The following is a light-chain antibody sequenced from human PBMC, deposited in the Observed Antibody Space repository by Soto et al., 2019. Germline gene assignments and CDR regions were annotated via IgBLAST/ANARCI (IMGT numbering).Light chain of an antibody. V-gene: IGKV3-15*01. CDR2: GAS. J-gene: IGKJ1*01. CDR1: QSVDIN. Sequence: EIVMTQSPATLSVSPGERATLSCRASQSVDINLAWYQKKAGQAPRLLIYGASTRATAIPARFSGSGSGTEFTLTISSLQSEDSAVYYCQQYNNWPWTFGQGTKV. CDR3: QQYNNWPWT.